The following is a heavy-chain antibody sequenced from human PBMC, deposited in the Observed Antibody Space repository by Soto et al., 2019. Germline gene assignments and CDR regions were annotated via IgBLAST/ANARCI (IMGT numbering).Heavy chain of an antibody. Sequence: SQTLSLTCAISGDSVSSNSAAWNWIRQSPSRGLEWLGRTYYRSKWYNDYAVSVKSRRTINPDTSKNQFSLQLNSVPPEDTAVYYCARDWVGAAAGTVNNYYYYGMDVWGQGTTVTVSS. CDR2: TYYRSKWYN. CDR3: ARDWVGAAAGTVNNYYYYGMDV. V-gene: IGHV6-1*01. CDR1: GDSVSSNSAA. J-gene: IGHJ6*02. D-gene: IGHD6-13*01.